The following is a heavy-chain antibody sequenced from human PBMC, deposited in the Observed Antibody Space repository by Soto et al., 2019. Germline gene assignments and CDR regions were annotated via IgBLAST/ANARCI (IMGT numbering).Heavy chain of an antibody. J-gene: IGHJ6*02. V-gene: IGHV4-39*07. CDR2: IYYSGST. Sequence: SETLSLTCTVSGGSISSSSYYWGWIRQPPGKGLEWIGSIYYSGSTYYSPSFQGQVTISADNSISTAYLQWSSLKAPDTAMYYCVRMGFSGGGYLSYYYYGMDIWGQGTTVTVSS. D-gene: IGHD5-12*01. CDR1: GGSISSSSYY. CDR3: VRMGFSGGGYLSYYYYGMDI.